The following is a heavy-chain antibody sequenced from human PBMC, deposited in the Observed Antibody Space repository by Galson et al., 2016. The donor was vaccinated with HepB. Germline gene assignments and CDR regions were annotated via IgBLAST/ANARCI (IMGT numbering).Heavy chain of an antibody. J-gene: IGHJ4*02. D-gene: IGHD3-10*01. CDR1: GGSISSGGYY. V-gene: IGHV4-31*03. Sequence: TLSLTCSVSGGSISSGGYYWTWIRQHPGKGLEWIGYISYIGSTNYNSSLKSRAAMSLDTSKNQFSLNLNSVTAADTAIYYCAGSLRYGSWSYYVPGWGQGTLVTVSS. CDR3: AGSLRYGSWSYYVPG. CDR2: ISYIGST.